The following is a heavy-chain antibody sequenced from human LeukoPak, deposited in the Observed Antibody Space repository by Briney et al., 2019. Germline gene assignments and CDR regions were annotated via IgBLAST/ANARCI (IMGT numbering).Heavy chain of an antibody. CDR2: ISAYNGNT. CDR3: ARAPVGSSPFYWYFDL. Sequence: ASVKVSCKASGYTFTSYGISWVRQAPGQGLEWMGWISAYNGNTNYAQKLQGRVTMTTDTSTSTAYMELRSLRSDDTAVYYCARAPVGSSPFYWYFDLWGRGTLVTVSS. D-gene: IGHD2-2*01. V-gene: IGHV1-18*01. J-gene: IGHJ2*01. CDR1: GYTFTSYG.